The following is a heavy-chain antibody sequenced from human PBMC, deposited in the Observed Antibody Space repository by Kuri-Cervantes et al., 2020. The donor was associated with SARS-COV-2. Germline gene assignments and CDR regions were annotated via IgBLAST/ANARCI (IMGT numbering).Heavy chain of an antibody. V-gene: IGHV3-48*01. Sequence: GESLKISCAASGFTFSSYSMNWVRQAPGKGLEWVSYISSSSSTIYYADSVKGRFTISRDNAKNSLYLQMNSLRAEDTAVYYCARAASAARLIVTPPGYWGQGTLVTVSS. CDR1: GFTFSSYS. CDR3: ARAASAARLIVTPPGY. J-gene: IGHJ4*02. CDR2: ISSSSSTI. D-gene: IGHD6-6*01.